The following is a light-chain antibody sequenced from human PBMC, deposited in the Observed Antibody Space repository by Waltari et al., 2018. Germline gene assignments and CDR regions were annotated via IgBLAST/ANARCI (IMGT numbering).Light chain of an antibody. Sequence: QAALTQPRSVSGSPGQSVTISCTGTSSDIGNYNYVSWYQQHPGTAPKLIIYEVSKRTSGVSDRSAGSKSGNTASMTISGLQAEDEADYYCSSYAGSNTFIFGAGTRLTVL. CDR1: SSDIGNYNY. CDR3: SSYAGSNTFI. J-gene: IGLJ1*01. V-gene: IGLV2-11*01. CDR2: EVS.